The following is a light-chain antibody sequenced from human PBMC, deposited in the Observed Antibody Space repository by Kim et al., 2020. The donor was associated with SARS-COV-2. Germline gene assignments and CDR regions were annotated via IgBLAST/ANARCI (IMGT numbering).Light chain of an antibody. J-gene: IGLJ3*02. CDR3: QSYDSSNWV. CDR2: EDN. V-gene: IGLV6-57*03. Sequence: GRSLTISGTPSSGSMSSNYVQWYQQRPGSAPTTVIYEDNKRPSGVPDRFSGSIDSSSNSASLTISGLKTEDEADYYCQSYDSSNWVFGGGTQLTVL. CDR1: SGSMSSNY.